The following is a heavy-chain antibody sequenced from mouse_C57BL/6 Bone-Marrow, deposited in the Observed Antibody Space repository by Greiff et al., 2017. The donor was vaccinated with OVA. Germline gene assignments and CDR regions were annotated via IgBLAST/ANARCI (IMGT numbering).Heavy chain of an antibody. CDR2: IYPRSGNT. CDR1: GYTFTSYG. Sequence: QVQLQQSGAELARPGASVKLSCKASGYTFTSYGISWVKQRTGQGLEWIGEIYPRSGNTYYNEKFKGKATLTADKSSSTAYMELRSLTSEDSAVYFCASYYGSSPNYAMDYWGQGTSVTVSS. CDR3: ASYYGSSPNYAMDY. J-gene: IGHJ4*01. D-gene: IGHD1-1*01. V-gene: IGHV1-81*01.